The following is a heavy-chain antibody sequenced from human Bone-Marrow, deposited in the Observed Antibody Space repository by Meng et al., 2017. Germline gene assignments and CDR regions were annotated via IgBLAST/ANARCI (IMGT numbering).Heavy chain of an antibody. CDR1: GYSFTSYW. J-gene: IGHJ4*02. V-gene: IGHV5-51*01. D-gene: IGHD6-13*01. CDR2: IYPGDSDT. CDR3: ARSIAAAGSDY. Sequence: KVSCKGSGYSFTSYWIGWVRQMPGKGLEWMGIIYPGDSDTRYSPSFQGQVTISADKSIGTAYLQWSSLKASDTAMYYCARSIAAAGSDYWGQGTLVTVSS.